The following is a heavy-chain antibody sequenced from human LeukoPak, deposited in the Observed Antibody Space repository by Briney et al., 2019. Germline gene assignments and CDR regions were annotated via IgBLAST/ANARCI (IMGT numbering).Heavy chain of an antibody. CDR2: IGSSSSTI. CDR3: ARERLTKLDY. D-gene: IGHD3-9*01. V-gene: IGHV3-48*02. J-gene: IGHJ4*02. Sequence: GGSLRLSCAASEFTFSRYSMSWVRQAPGKGLEWVSYIGSSSSTIYYADSVRGRFTISRDNAKNSLYLQMNSLRDEETAVYYCARERLTKLDYWGQGTLVTVSS. CDR1: EFTFSRYS.